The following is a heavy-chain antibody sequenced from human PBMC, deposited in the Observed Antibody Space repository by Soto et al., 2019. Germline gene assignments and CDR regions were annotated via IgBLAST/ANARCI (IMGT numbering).Heavy chain of an antibody. D-gene: IGHD3-3*01. Sequence: QVQLVQSGAEVKKPGSSVKVSCKASGGSFGKSAINWVRQTPGQGLGWLGGFIPVYRTLNYAQKFQGRVTITADESTGTAYRTLSSLASDDTAVYYCATGVIWIGYFTVDSWGQGTRVTVSS. V-gene: IGHV1-69*01. CDR3: ATGVIWIGYFTVDS. CDR2: FIPVYRTL. J-gene: IGHJ4*02. CDR1: GGSFGKSA.